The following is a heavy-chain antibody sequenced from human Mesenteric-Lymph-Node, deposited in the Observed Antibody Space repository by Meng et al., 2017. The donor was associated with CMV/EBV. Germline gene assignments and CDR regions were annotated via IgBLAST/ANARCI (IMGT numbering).Heavy chain of an antibody. CDR3: ARISKYSFGVYGMDV. Sequence: GESLKISCAASGFTFTTYWMAWVRQAPGKGLEWVANINQDGGEIYYVDSVEGRFTVSRDNAKNSLYLEMSSLRAEDTAVYYCARISKYSFGVYGMDVWGQGTTVTVSS. CDR1: GFTFTTYW. J-gene: IGHJ6*02. CDR2: INQDGGEI. D-gene: IGHD3-16*01. V-gene: IGHV3-7*01.